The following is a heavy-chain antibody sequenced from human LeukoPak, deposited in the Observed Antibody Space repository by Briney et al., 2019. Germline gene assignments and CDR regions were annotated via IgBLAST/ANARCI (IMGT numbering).Heavy chain of an antibody. CDR1: GFTFSSYA. D-gene: IGHD3-22*01. CDR3: ARLAPSTMILVPLDFDY. V-gene: IGHV3-30-3*01. J-gene: IGHJ4*02. CDR2: ISYDGSNK. Sequence: GGSLRLSCAASGFTFSSYAMHSVRQAPGKGLEWVPVISYDGSNKYYADSVKGRFTISRDNSKNTLYLQMNSLRAEDTAVYYCARLAPSTMILVPLDFDYWGQGTLVTVSS.